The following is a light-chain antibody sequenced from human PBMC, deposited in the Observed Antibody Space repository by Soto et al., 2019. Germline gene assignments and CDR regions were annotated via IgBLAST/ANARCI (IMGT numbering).Light chain of an antibody. Sequence: QSVLTQPPSVSAAPGQRVTISCSGSSSNIGNNYVSWYQQLPGTAPKLLIYDNNNRPSGIPDRFSGSKSGTSATLGITGLQTGDEADYYCGTWDSSLSAGQVFGGGTKVTVL. V-gene: IGLV1-51*01. CDR2: DNN. CDR1: SSNIGNNY. J-gene: IGLJ2*01. CDR3: GTWDSSLSAGQV.